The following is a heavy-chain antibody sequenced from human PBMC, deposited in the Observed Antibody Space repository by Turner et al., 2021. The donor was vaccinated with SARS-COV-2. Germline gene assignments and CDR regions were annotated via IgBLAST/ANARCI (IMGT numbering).Heavy chain of an antibody. CDR2: IYYRGST. CDR3: ARETVNNWVDP. Sequence: QVQLQESGPRLVKPLETLSLTCTVSGGSMNSNDWSWIRQPPGKRREWIGYIYYRGSTNYNPSHESRVTISVDTSRNQFSLNLTSVTAADTAIYYCARETVNNWVDPWGQGTLVTVSS. V-gene: IGHV4-59*01. D-gene: IGHD2-21*02. CDR1: GGSMNSND. J-gene: IGHJ5*02.